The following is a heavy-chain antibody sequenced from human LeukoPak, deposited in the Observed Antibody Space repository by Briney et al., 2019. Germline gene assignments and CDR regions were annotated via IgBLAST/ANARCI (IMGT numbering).Heavy chain of an antibody. CDR2: INHSGST. J-gene: IGHJ4*02. CDR1: GGSFSGYY. Sequence: PSETLSLTCAAYGGSFSGYYWSWIRQPPGKGLEWIGEINHSGSTNYNPSLKSRVTISVDTSKNQFSLKLSSVTAADTAVYYCAVSRPALWPGIDYWGQGTLVTVSS. D-gene: IGHD2-21*01. V-gene: IGHV4-34*01. CDR3: AVSRPALWPGIDY.